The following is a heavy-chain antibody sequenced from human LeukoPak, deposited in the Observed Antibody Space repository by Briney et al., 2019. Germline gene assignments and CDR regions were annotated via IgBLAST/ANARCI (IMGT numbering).Heavy chain of an antibody. CDR2: INDDGSAT. CDR3: AREILAPGKTHDY. CDR1: GFPFSNYW. V-gene: IGHV3-74*01. J-gene: IGHJ4*02. Sequence: GGSLRLPCAASGFPFSNYWMHWVRQVPGKGLVWASRINDDGSATFYEASVKGRLTISRDNAKNTLLMQINSLRAEDTAVYYCAREILAPGKTHDYWGQGTLVTVSS.